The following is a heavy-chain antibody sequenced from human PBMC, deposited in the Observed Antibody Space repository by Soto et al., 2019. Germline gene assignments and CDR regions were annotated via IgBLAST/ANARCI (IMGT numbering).Heavy chain of an antibody. D-gene: IGHD3-22*01. J-gene: IGHJ4*02. V-gene: IGHV3-11*01. CDR2: ISSSGSII. CDR3: ARDLGYYASDGYFDY. Sequence: LRLSCAASGFTFSDYYMSWIRQAPGKGLEWVPYISSSGSIIYYADSVKGRFTISRDNAKNSLYLQLNSLRAEDTAVYYCARDLGYYASDGYFDYWGQGTVVTVSS. CDR1: GFTFSDYY.